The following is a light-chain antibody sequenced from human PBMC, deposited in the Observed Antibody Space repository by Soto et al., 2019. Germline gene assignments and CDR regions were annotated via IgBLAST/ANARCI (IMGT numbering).Light chain of an antibody. CDR1: QTIGTW. J-gene: IGKJ1*01. CDR2: KAS. CDR3: QHYGSSLRT. V-gene: IGKV1-5*03. Sequence: IPMTQSPSPLSASVGDRVTITCRASQTIGTWLAWYQQKPGKAPNLLIYKASRLETGVPSRFSGSGSGTDFTLTISRLETEDFALYHCQHYGSSLRTFCQGTMVDIK.